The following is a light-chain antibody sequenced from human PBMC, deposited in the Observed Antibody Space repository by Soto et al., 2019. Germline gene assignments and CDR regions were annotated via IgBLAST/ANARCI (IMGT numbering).Light chain of an antibody. V-gene: IGKV1-5*01. CDR1: RSISFY. J-gene: IGKJ1*01. Sequence: DIQMTQSPSTLSASVGDRVTIACRASRSISFYLAWYQQKPGKAPKILIFNASTLKSGVPSRFSGSGSGTEFTLTIDGLQPDDFATYYCQQYNGYSTWTFGQGTKVEFK. CDR3: QQYNGYSTWT. CDR2: NAS.